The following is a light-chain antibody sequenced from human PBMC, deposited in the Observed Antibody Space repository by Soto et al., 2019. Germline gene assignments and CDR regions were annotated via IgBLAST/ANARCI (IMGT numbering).Light chain of an antibody. CDR2: AAS. CDR3: QQRSNWPPEIT. V-gene: IGKV3-11*01. CDR1: QSVSTY. J-gene: IGKJ5*01. Sequence: EIVLTQSPATLSLSPGERATLSCRASQSVSTYLAWYQQKPGQAPRLLIYAASNRATGIPARFSGSGSGTDFTLTISSLEPESFAVYYCQQRSNWPPEITFGQGTRLAIK.